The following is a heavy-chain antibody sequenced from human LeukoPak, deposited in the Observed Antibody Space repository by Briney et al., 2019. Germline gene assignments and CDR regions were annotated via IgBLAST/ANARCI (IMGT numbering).Heavy chain of an antibody. D-gene: IGHD1-7*01. V-gene: IGHV1-69*05. J-gene: IGHJ6*03. CDR2: IIPIFGTA. CDR1: GGTFSSYA. Sequence: ASVKVSCKASGGTFSSYAISWVRQAPGQGLEWMGGIIPIFGTANYAQKFQGRVTMTTDTSTSTAYMELRSLRSDDTAVYYCARDGGNWNYGIIYYYYYMDVWGKGTTVTVSS. CDR3: ARDGGNWNYGIIYYYYYMDV.